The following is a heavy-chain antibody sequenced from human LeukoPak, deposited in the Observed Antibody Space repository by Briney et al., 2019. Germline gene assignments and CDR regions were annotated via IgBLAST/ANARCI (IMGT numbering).Heavy chain of an antibody. Sequence: PSETLSLTCGVHGESLNDYYWSWIRQSPGKGLEWIGEITHNGSTTFNPSLESRLTISVDTSKSQFSLKLTSVTAADASVYFCARGFCRGESCYSGEYFQHWGQGTLVTVSS. D-gene: IGHD2-15*01. V-gene: IGHV4-34*01. CDR1: GESLNDYY. J-gene: IGHJ1*01. CDR2: ITHNGST. CDR3: ARGFCRGESCYSGEYFQH.